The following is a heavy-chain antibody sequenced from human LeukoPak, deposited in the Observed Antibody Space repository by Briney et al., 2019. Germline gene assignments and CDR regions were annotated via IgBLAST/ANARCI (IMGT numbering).Heavy chain of an antibody. V-gene: IGHV4-61*01. J-gene: IGHJ4*02. D-gene: IGHD1-26*01. CDR3: ASGSIVGVLWG. CDR2: IYYSGST. CDR1: GGSISSSYY. Sequence: RTSETLSLTCAVSGGSISSSYYWSWIRQPPGKGLEWIGCIYYSGSTNYNPSLKSRVTISVDTSKNQFSLKLSSVTAADTAVYYCASGSIVGVLWGWGQGTLVTVSS.